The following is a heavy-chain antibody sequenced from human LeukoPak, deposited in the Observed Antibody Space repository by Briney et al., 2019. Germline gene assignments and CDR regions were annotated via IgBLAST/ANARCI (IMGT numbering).Heavy chain of an antibody. J-gene: IGHJ5*02. D-gene: IGHD5-24*01. CDR3: AREVGWLQTHNWFDP. Sequence: SVKVSCKASGGTFSSYAISWVRQAPGQGLEWMGGIIPIFGTANYAQKFQSRVTITTDESTSTAYMELSSLRSEDTAVYYCAREVGWLQTHNWFDPWGQGTLVTVSS. V-gene: IGHV1-69*05. CDR1: GGTFSSYA. CDR2: IIPIFGTA.